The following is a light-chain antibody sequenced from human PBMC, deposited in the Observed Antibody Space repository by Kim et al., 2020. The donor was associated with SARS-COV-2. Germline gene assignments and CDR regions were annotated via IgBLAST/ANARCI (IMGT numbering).Light chain of an antibody. J-gene: IGLJ1*01. CDR1: SLRRYY. Sequence: ALGQTVRITCQGDSLRRYYASWYQQKPGQAPVLVIYGKNNRPSGIPDRFSGSSSGNTASLTITGAQAEDEADYYCNSRDSSGNNLVFGTGTKVTVL. CDR2: GKN. CDR3: NSRDSSGNNLV. V-gene: IGLV3-19*01.